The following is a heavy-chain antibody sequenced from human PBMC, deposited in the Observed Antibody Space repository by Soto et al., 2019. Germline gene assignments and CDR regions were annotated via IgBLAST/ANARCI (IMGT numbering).Heavy chain of an antibody. CDR2: IYYIGAY. CDR3: ARTPETRDWLDP. D-gene: IGHD1-7*01. J-gene: IGHJ5*02. Sequence: QVQLQQSGPGLVRPSGTLSLSCSVSGASVSSYYWSWVRQPPGKGLEWIGYIYYIGAYNYNPSLKSRVTISVDTSKNQFSLKLTSVTAADTAVYYCARTPETRDWLDPWGQGTLVTVSS. V-gene: IGHV4-59*02. CDR1: GASVSSYY.